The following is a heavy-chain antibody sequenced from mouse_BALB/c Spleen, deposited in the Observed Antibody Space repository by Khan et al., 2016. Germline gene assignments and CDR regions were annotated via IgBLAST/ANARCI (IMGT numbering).Heavy chain of an antibody. CDR1: GYTFTDYS. J-gene: IGHJ3*01. CDR2: INTETGEP. V-gene: IGHV9-2-1*01. D-gene: IGHD2-3*01. CDR3: AGGLGYSRFAY. Sequence: QIQLVQSGPELKKPGATVKISCKASGYTFTDYSMHWVKQAPGKGLKWMGWINTETGEPTYADDFKGRSAFSSETSARTAYVQINHLKYEDTAPYYWAGGLGYSRFAYWRQGALVTVSA.